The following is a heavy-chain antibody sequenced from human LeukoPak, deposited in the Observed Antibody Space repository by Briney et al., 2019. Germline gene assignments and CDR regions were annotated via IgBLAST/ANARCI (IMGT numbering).Heavy chain of an antibody. CDR2: IHHSGST. D-gene: IGHD3-22*01. CDR3: ARGYYHDSK. CDR1: GGSLSTDNW. J-gene: IGHJ4*02. Sequence: RPPETLSLTCAVSGGSLSTDNWWTWVRQPPGKGLEWIGEIHHSGSTNYNPSLKSRVTISVDKSKNQFSLKLTSVTAADTAVYYCARGYYHDSKWGQGILVTVSS. V-gene: IGHV4-4*03.